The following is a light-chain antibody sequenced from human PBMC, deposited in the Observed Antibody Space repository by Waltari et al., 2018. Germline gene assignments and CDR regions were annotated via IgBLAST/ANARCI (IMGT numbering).Light chain of an antibody. CDR2: LGS. CDR3: MQALQTPPCT. J-gene: IGKJ1*01. Sequence: DIVMTQYPLSLPVTPGEPASISCRSSQGLLHSNGYNYLDWYLQKPGQSPQLLIYLGSNRASGVPDRFSGSGSGTDFTLKISRVEAEDVGVYYCMQALQTPPCTFGQGTKVEIK. CDR1: QGLLHSNGYNY. V-gene: IGKV2-28*01.